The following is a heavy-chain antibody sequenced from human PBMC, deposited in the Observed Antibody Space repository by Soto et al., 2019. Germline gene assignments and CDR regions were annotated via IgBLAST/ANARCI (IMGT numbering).Heavy chain of an antibody. V-gene: IGHV1-18*01. Sequence: QVQLVQSGAGVKKPGASVKVSCKASGYTFTSYGISWVRQAPGQGLEWMGWISAYNGNTNYAQKIQGRGTMTTDTTRSTGYKEVKTPTPDDTGLDYEAAGTDGYYAWGQGTLVTVSS. D-gene: IGHD4-17*01. CDR2: ISAYNGNT. CDR1: GYTFTSYG. CDR3: AAGTDGYYA. J-gene: IGHJ4*02.